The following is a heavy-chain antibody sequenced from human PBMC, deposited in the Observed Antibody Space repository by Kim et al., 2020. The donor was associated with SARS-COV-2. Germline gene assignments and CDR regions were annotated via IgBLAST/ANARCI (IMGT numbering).Heavy chain of an antibody. CDR1: GGSISSYY. V-gene: IGHV4-59*01. CDR2: IYYSGST. D-gene: IGHD3-22*01. Sequence: SETMSLTCTVSGGSISSYYWSWIRQPPGKGLEWIGYIYYSGSTNYNPSLKSRVTISVDTSKNQFSLKLSSVTAADTAVYYCARAPRMFRSHYYDSSGYYVGHWFDPWGQGTLVTVSS. J-gene: IGHJ5*02. CDR3: ARAPRMFRSHYYDSSGYYVGHWFDP.